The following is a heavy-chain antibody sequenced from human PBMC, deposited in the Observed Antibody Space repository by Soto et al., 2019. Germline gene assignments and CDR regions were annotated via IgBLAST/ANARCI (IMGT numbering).Heavy chain of an antibody. CDR1: AGSISSSSYY. V-gene: IGHV4-39*01. D-gene: IGHD6-19*01. Sequence: PSEALSLTCTVSAGSISSSSYYWGWIRQPPGKGLEWIGSIYYSGSTYYNPSLKSRVTISVDTSKNQFSLKLSSVTAADTAVYYCARQIGSGWPYYYFGMDVWGQGTTVT. CDR3: ARQIGSGWPYYYFGMDV. J-gene: IGHJ6*02. CDR2: IYYSGST.